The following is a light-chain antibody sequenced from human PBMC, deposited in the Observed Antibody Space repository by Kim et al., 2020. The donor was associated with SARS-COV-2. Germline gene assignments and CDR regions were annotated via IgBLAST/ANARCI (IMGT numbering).Light chain of an antibody. V-gene: IGLV3-19*01. J-gene: IGLJ2*01. CDR1: ALRCFY. CDR2: EKT. Sequence: WGQQVRIKRQGHALRCFYARCYQQRPAQALVFVIYEKTNGRSGFPDRFSGSSSGNTASLPITGTQAEYEADYYGNSRKSGVNQVVFGGGTRLTV. CDR3: NSRKSGVNQVV.